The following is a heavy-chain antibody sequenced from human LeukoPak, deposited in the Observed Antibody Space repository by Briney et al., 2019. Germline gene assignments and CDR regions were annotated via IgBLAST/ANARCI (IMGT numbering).Heavy chain of an antibody. CDR2: IYYSGST. CDR3: ARHKGYFDY. CDR1: GRSISSSSYY. V-gene: IGHV4-39*01. J-gene: IGHJ4*02. Sequence: SETLSLTCTVSGRSISSSSYYWGWIRQPPGWGLGWMGSIYYSGSTYYNPSLKSRVTISVDTSKNQFSLKLSSVPAEDPAVYFCARHKGYFDYWGQGTLVTVPS.